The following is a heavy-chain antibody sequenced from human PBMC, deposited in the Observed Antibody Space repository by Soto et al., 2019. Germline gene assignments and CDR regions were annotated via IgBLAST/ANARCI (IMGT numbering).Heavy chain of an antibody. CDR2: IYYSGST. D-gene: IGHD5-12*01. Sequence: PSETLSLTCTVSGGSISSYYWSWIRQPPGKGLERIGYIYYSGSTNYNPSLKSRVTISVDTSKNQFSLKLSSVTAADTAVYYCARLYGGYSGYDSPFDYWGQGTRVTVSS. V-gene: IGHV4-59*08. CDR1: GGSISSYY. J-gene: IGHJ4*02. CDR3: ARLYGGYSGYDSPFDY.